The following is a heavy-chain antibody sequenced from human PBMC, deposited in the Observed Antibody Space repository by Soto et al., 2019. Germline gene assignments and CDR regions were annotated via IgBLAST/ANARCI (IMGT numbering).Heavy chain of an antibody. Sequence: GGSLRLSCAASGFIFSSYSMTWVRQAPGKGLEWVSSISGSSSYIYYADSVKGRLTISRDNAKNSLFLQMNSLRAEDAAVYYCAREYYGCLSPRLDYWGQGTQVTVSS. J-gene: IGHJ4*02. V-gene: IGHV3-21*01. CDR2: ISGSSSYI. CDR3: AREYYGCLSPRLDY. D-gene: IGHD4-17*01. CDR1: GFIFSSYS.